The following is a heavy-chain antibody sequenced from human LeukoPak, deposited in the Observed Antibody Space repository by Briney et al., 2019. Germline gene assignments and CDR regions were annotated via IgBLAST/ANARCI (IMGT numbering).Heavy chain of an antibody. D-gene: IGHD4-23*01. CDR2: IYYSGST. CDR3: ARHETTVATWDFDY. V-gene: IGHV4-39*01. J-gene: IGHJ4*02. Sequence: PSETLSLTCTVSGGSISSSSYYWGWIRQPPGKGLEWIGSIYYSGSTSYNPSLKSRVTISVDTSKNQFSLKLSSVTAADTAVYYCARHETTVATWDFDYWGQGTLVTVSS. CDR1: GGSISSSSYY.